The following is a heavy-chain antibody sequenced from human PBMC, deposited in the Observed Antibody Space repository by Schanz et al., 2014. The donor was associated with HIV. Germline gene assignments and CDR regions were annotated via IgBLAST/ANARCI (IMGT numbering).Heavy chain of an antibody. V-gene: IGHV3-23*04. CDR1: GFTFGDYA. D-gene: IGHD3-3*01. J-gene: IGHJ6*02. CDR2: LSGSGDRT. Sequence: EVQLVESGGGLVKPGRSLRLSCTASGFTFGDYAMSWFRQAPGKGLEWLSTLSGSGDRTYYADSVKGRVTISRDNSKNTLYLQMNSLRAEDTAVYFCTRGRFLERGGMDVWGQGTAVTVSS. CDR3: TRGRFLERGGMDV.